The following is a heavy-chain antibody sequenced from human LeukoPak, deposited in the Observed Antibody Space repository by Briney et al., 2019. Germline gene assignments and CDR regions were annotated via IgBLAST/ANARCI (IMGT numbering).Heavy chain of an antibody. J-gene: IGHJ6*02. CDR2: INRSGST. D-gene: IGHD6-19*01. CDR1: GGSFSGYY. CDR3: AGYSSGWYYYYGMDV. V-gene: IGHV4-34*01. Sequence: SETLSLTCGVYGGSFSGYYWSWIRQPPGKGLEWIGEINRSGSTNYNPSLKSRVTISEDTSKNQFSLKLSSVTAADTAVYYCAGYSSGWYYYYGMDVWGQGTTVTVSS.